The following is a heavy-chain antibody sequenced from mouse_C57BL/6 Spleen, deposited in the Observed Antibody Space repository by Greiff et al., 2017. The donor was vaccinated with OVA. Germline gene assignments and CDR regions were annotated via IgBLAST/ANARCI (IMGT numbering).Heavy chain of an antibody. D-gene: IGHD2-3*01. Sequence: EVQLVESGGGLVQPGGSLSLSCAASGFTFTDYYMSWVRQPPGKALEWLGFISTKANGYTTEYRASVKGRFTISRDNSQSILYLHMNALRAEDSATYHCARYPIYEYWLAYWGQGTMVTVSA. V-gene: IGHV7-3*01. CDR1: GFTFTDYY. CDR3: ARYPIYEYWLAY. CDR2: ISTKANGYTT. J-gene: IGHJ3*01.